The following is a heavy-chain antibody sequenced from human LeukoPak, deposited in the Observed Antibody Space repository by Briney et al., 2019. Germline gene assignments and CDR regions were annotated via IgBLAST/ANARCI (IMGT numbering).Heavy chain of an antibody. CDR3: AAVLLDSGWYGLHFDY. D-gene: IGHD6-19*01. V-gene: IGHV4-59*01. CDR1: GGSISSYY. CDR2: IYYSGST. J-gene: IGHJ4*02. Sequence: SETLSLTCTVSGGSISSYYWSWIRQPPGKELEWIGYIYYSGSTNYNPSLKSRVTISVDTSKNQFSLKLSSVTAADTAVYYCAAVLLDSGWYGLHFDYWGQGTLVTVSS.